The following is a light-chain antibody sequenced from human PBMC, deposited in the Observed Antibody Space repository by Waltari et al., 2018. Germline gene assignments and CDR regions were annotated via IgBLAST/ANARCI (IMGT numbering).Light chain of an antibody. CDR3: QQYDNLPIT. CDR1: QDISNY. V-gene: IGKV1-33*01. Sequence: DIQMTQSPSSLSASVGDRVTITCQASQDISNYFNWYQQKPGKAPELQIYNASKLQTGFPSRFSGSGSGTDFTFTISSLQPEDFATYYCQQYDNLPITFGQGTRLDLK. J-gene: IGKJ5*01. CDR2: NAS.